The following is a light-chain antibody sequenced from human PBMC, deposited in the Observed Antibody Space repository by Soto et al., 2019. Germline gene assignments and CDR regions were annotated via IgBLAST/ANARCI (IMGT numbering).Light chain of an antibody. J-gene: IGKJ1*01. Sequence: EMVLTQSPGTLSLSPGGRATLSCRAGQSVSRRLAWYQQIPGQPPRLLIYDASNRAAGVPARFSGSGSGTDFTLTISSLEPEDFAVYYCQQRSDWPRTFGQGTKVDIK. CDR1: QSVSRR. CDR3: QQRSDWPRT. CDR2: DAS. V-gene: IGKV3D-11*03.